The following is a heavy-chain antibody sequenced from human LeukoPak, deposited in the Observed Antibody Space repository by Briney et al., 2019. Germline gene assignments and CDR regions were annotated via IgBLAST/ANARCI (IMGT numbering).Heavy chain of an antibody. J-gene: IGHJ4*02. Sequence: GASVKVSCKASGYTFTGYYMHWVRQAPGQGLEWMGWINPNSGGTSYAQKFQGRVTMTRDTSISTAYMELSRLRSDDTAVYYCARDEKYYDILTGYSSLYYFDYWGQGTLVTVSS. CDR3: ARDEKYYDILTGYSSLYYFDY. D-gene: IGHD3-9*01. CDR2: INPNSGGT. CDR1: GYTFTGYY. V-gene: IGHV1-2*02.